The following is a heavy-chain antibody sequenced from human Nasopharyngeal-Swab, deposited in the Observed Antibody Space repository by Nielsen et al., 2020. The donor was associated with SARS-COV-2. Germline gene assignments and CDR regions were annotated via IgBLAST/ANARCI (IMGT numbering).Heavy chain of an antibody. V-gene: IGHV3-30*18. CDR1: GFSFSSHG. Sequence: GGSLRLSCSASGFSFSSHGMHWVRQAPGKGLEWVAVISNDGSNLHYADPVKGRFTISRDNSKNTLYLQMNSLRAEDTAVYYCAKDPYRVIVATGNYFDYWGQGTLVTVSS. CDR3: AKDPYRVIVATGNYFDY. D-gene: IGHD3-9*01. CDR2: ISNDGSNL. J-gene: IGHJ4*02.